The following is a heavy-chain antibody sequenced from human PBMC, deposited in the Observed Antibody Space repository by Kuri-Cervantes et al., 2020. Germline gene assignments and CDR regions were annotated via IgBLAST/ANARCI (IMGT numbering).Heavy chain of an antibody. J-gene: IGHJ3*02. V-gene: IGHV3-53*05. CDR3: ARGESFEYSSSSLVDAFDI. CDR2: IYSESGGGST. CDR1: GLAVSSNY. Sequence: GGSLRLSCAVSGLAVSSNYMSWVRQAPGKGLEWVSFIYSESGGGSTFYADSVKGRFTISRDNSKNTLYLQMNSLRAEDTAVYYCARGESFEYSSSSLVDAFDIWGQGTMVTVSS. D-gene: IGHD6-6*01.